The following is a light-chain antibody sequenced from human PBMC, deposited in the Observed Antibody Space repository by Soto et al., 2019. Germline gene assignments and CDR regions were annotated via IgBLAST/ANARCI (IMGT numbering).Light chain of an antibody. CDR3: QQRSNSIT. Sequence: EXXXTQSXAXXXLSPGERATLSCXASQSVSSYLAWYQQKPGQAPRLLIYDASNRATGIPARFSGSGSGTDFTLTISSLEPEDFAVYYCQQRSNSITFGQGTRLEIK. CDR2: DAS. V-gene: IGKV3-11*01. CDR1: QSVSSY. J-gene: IGKJ5*01.